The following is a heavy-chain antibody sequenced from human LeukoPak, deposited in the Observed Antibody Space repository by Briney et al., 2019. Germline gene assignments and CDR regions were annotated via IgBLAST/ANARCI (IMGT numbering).Heavy chain of an antibody. CDR2: IYYSGST. J-gene: IGHJ4*02. D-gene: IGHD3-10*01. V-gene: IGHV4-39*07. CDR3: ATMVRGATVNYDY. CDR1: GGSISSSSYY. Sequence: SETLSLTCTVSGGSISSSSYYWGWIRQPPGKGLEWIGSIYYSGSTYYNPPLKSRVTISVDTSKNQFSLKLSSVTAADTAVYYCATMVRGATVNYDYWGQGTLVTVSS.